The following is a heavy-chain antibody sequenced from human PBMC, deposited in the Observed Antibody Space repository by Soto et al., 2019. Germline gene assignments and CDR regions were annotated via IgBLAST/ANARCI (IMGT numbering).Heavy chain of an antibody. V-gene: IGHV5-51*03. CDR1: GYSFTSYW. Sequence: EVQLVQSGAEVKKPGESLKISCKGSGYSFTSYWIGWVRQMPGKGLEWMGIIYPGDSDTRYSPSFQGQVTISADKSISTAYLQWSSLKASDTAMYYCARPHYDILTGYYLDYWGQGTLVTVSS. D-gene: IGHD3-9*01. CDR3: ARPHYDILTGYYLDY. CDR2: IYPGDSDT. J-gene: IGHJ4*02.